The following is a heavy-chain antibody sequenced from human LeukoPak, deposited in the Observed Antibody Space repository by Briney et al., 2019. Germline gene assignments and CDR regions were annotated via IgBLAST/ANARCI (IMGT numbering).Heavy chain of an antibody. J-gene: IGHJ4*02. CDR2: ISGSGGST. D-gene: IGHD6-19*01. CDR3: AKDGSIAVAEGYFDY. Sequence: GGSLRLSCAASGFTFSSYAMSWVRQAPGKGLEWVSAISGSGGSTYYADSVKGRFTLSRDNSKNTLYLQMNSLRAEDTAVYYCAKDGSIAVAEGYFDYWGQGTLVTVSS. V-gene: IGHV3-23*01. CDR1: GFTFSSYA.